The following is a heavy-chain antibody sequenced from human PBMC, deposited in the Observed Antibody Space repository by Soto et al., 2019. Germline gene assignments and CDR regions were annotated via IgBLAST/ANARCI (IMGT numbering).Heavy chain of an antibody. Sequence: QLQLQESGPGLVKPSETLSLTCSVSGDSIGISSYYWGWVRQPPGKGLEWIGSIHYSGSTHYNPSLQSRVTISGDASKKQFSLKLGSVTAADTAMYYCASTKDETLYFVYWGQGNLVTVSS. V-gene: IGHV4-39*01. CDR2: IHYSGST. CDR3: ASTKDETLYFVY. CDR1: GDSIGISSYY. D-gene: IGHD2-15*01. J-gene: IGHJ4*02.